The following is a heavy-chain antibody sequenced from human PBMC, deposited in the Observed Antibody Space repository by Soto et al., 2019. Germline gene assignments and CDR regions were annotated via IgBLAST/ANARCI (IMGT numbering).Heavy chain of an antibody. V-gene: IGHV4-4*07. CDR1: GDSIRNYF. J-gene: IGHJ6*02. CDR2: IYTSGSS. CDR3: ARDPGTSMIDNYYNGMDV. D-gene: IGHD3-16*01. Sequence: QVQLQESGPGQVKPSETLSLTCTVSGDSIRNYFWSWIRQPAGKGLEWIGRIYTSGSSNYNPSLQSRLTMSVDTSKNQVSLNLRSVTAADTAVYYCARDPGTSMIDNYYNGMDVRGRGTTVIVSS.